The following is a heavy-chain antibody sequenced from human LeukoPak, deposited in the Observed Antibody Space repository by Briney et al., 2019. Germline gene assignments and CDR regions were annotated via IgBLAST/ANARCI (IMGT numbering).Heavy chain of an antibody. D-gene: IGHD3-9*01. J-gene: IGHJ3*02. V-gene: IGHV4-59*01. CDR1: GGSISSYY. CDR2: IFYSGST. CDR3: AKDKSPIFRAFDI. Sequence: SETLSLTCTVSGGSISSYYWSWIRQPPGKGLEWIGYIFYSGSTNYNPSLKSRVTISVDTSKNQFSLKLSSVTAADTAVYYCAKDKSPIFRAFDIWGQGTMVTVSS.